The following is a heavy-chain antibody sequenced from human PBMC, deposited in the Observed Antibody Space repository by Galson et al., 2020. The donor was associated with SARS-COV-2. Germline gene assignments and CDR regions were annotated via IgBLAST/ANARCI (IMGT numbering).Heavy chain of an antibody. Sequence: ESGPTLVKPTQTLTLTCTFSGFSLSTSGMCVSWIRQPPGKALEWLARIDWDDDKYYSTSLKTRLTISKDTSKNQVVLTMTNMDPVDTATYYWAWTLVGMATPWAYYYYGMDVWGQGTTVTVSS. J-gene: IGHJ6*02. CDR1: GFSLSTSGMC. CDR3: AWTLVGMATPWAYYYYGMDV. CDR2: IDWDDDK. V-gene: IGHV2-70*11. D-gene: IGHD5-12*01.